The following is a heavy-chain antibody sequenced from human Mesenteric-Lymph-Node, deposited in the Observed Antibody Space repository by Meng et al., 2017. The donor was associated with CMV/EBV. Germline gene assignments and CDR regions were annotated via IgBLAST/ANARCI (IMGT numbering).Heavy chain of an antibody. CDR3: ARVTYYDFWSGYYGMDV. D-gene: IGHD3-3*01. J-gene: IGHJ6*02. CDR1: GGTFSRNA. Sequence: SVKVSCKASGGTFSRNAISWVRQAPGHGLEWMGGVIPVLGIINYAQKFQGRVTMTTDTSTSTAYMELRSLRSDDTAVYYCARVTYYDFWSGYYGMDVWGQGTTVTVSS. CDR2: VIPVLGII. V-gene: IGHV1-69*10.